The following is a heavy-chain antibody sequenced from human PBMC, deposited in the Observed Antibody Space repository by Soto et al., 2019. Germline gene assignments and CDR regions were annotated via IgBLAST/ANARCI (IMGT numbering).Heavy chain of an antibody. Sequence: GGSLRLSCAASGFTFSSYAMSWVRQAPGKGLEWVSAISGSGGSTYYADSVKGRFTISRDNSKNTLYLQMNSLRAEDTAVYYCAKAWNYYDSSGYTGYFQHWGQGTLVTVSS. V-gene: IGHV3-23*01. J-gene: IGHJ1*01. CDR2: ISGSGGST. CDR1: GFTFSSYA. D-gene: IGHD3-22*01. CDR3: AKAWNYYDSSGYTGYFQH.